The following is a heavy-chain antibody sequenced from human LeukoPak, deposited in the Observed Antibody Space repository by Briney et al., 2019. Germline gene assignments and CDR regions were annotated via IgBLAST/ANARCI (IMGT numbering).Heavy chain of an antibody. V-gene: IGHV4-31*03. D-gene: IGHD2-2*01. CDR1: GDSISSSNYY. Sequence: SETLSLTCTVSGDSISSSNYYWSWIRQHPGKGLEWIGYIHHSGSTFCNPSLKSRLTMSVETSKNQFSLKLTSVTAADTAVYFCARDPYPHCTTTSCSNLGAFDIWGQGTMVTVSS. J-gene: IGHJ3*02. CDR3: ARDPYPHCTTTSCSNLGAFDI. CDR2: IHHSGST.